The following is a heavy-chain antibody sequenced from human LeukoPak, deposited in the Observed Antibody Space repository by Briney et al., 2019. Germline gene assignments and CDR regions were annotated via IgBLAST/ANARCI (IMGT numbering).Heavy chain of an antibody. J-gene: IGHJ4*02. D-gene: IGHD5-24*01. CDR2: ISSRGGTI. CDR3: ARVNGYHFDY. CDR1: GFTFNIYE. V-gene: IGHV3-48*03. Sequence: GGSLRLSCAASGFTFNIYETNWVRQAPGKGLEWVSYISSRGGTIYYTDSVKGRFTISRDNAKNSLYLQMNSLRAEDTAVYYCARVNGYHFDYWGQGTLVTVSS.